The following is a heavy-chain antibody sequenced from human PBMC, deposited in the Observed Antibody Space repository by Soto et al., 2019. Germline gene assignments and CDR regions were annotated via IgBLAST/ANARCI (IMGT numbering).Heavy chain of an antibody. CDR1: GGSISSGGYS. Sequence: ASETLSLTCAVSGGSISSGGYSWSWIRQPPGKGLEWIGYIYHSGSTYYNPPFKSRATISVDTSKNQFSLKLSSVTAADTAVYYCARLRQVAGFDPWGQGTLVTVSS. CDR3: ARLRQVAGFDP. J-gene: IGHJ5*02. V-gene: IGHV4-30-2*01. CDR2: IYHSGST. D-gene: IGHD2-15*01.